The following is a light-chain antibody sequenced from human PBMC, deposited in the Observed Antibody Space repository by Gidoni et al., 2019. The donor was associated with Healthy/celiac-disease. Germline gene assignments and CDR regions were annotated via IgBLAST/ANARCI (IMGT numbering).Light chain of an antibody. CDR3: QQYYSTPPLT. CDR1: QSVLYSSNNKNY. Sequence: DIVMTQSPDSLAVSRGERATINCKSSQSVLYSSNNKNYLAWYQQKPGQPPKLLIYWASTRESGVPDQFSGSGSGTDFTLTISSLQAEDVAVYYCQQYYSTPPLTFGGGTKVEIK. V-gene: IGKV4-1*01. CDR2: WAS. J-gene: IGKJ4*01.